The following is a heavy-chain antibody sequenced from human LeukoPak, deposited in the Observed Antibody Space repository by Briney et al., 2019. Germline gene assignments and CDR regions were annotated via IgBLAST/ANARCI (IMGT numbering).Heavy chain of an antibody. CDR1: GFTFSSYA. CDR2: ISYDGSNK. Sequence: GGSLRLSCAASGFTFSSYAMHWVRQAPGKGLEWVAVISYDGSNKYYADSVKGRFTISRDNSRNTLYLQMNSLRAEDTAVYYCAKDSYESSGYYYLPGPPTFDFWGQGTLVTVSS. CDR3: AKDSYESSGYYYLPGPPTFDF. D-gene: IGHD3-22*01. J-gene: IGHJ4*02. V-gene: IGHV3-30-3*01.